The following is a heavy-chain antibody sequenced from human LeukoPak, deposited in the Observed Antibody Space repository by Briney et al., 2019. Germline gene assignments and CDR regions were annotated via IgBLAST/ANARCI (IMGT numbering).Heavy chain of an antibody. CDR1: GFTFSSYA. V-gene: IGHV3-23*01. CDR2: ISGSGGST. CDR3: ARERVVRFGELYSYYYYGMDV. J-gene: IGHJ6*02. Sequence: PGGSLRLSCAASGFTFSSYAMSWVRQAPGKGLEWVSAISGSGGSTYYADSVKGRFTISRDNSKNTLYLQMNSLRAEDTAVYYCARERVVRFGELYSYYYYGMDVWGQGTTATVSS. D-gene: IGHD3-10*01.